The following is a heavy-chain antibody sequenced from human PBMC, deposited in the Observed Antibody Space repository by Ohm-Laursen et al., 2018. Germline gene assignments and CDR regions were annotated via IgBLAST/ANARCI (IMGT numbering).Heavy chain of an antibody. CDR2: ISYDGSNK. Sequence: SLGLSCAASGFTFDDYAMHWVRQAPGKGLEWVAVISYDGSNKYYADSVKGRFTISRDNSKNTLYLQMNSLRAEDTAVYYCAKDRGATRVLHEKGWYYFDYWGQGTLVTVSS. CDR3: AKDRGATRVLHEKGWYYFDY. D-gene: IGHD5-24*01. J-gene: IGHJ4*02. V-gene: IGHV3-30*18. CDR1: GFTFDDYA.